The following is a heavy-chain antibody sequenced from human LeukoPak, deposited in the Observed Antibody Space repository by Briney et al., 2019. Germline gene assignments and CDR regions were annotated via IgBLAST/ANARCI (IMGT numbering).Heavy chain of an antibody. CDR1: GFTFDDYA. Sequence: GGSLRLSCAASGFTFDDYAMHWVRQAPGMGLEWVSGISWNSGSIGYADSVKGRFTISRDNAKNSLYLQMNSLRAEDTALYYCAKGSETTVTTEFDYWGQGTLVTVSS. V-gene: IGHV3-9*01. D-gene: IGHD4-17*01. CDR2: ISWNSGSI. J-gene: IGHJ4*02. CDR3: AKGSETTVTTEFDY.